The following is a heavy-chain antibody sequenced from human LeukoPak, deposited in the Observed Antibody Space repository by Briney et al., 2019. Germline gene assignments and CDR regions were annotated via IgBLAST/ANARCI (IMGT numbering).Heavy chain of an antibody. CDR3: ATEYSVFAFDI. J-gene: IGHJ3*02. V-gene: IGHV3-15*01. Sequence: GGSLRLSCRTSGFPFDEYDMSWVRQAPGKGLEWVGRIKRKSAGGTIDYGAPVKGRFTISRDDSKNTLYLQMNSLKTEDTAIYYCATEYSVFAFDIWGQGTVVTVSS. D-gene: IGHD5-12*01. CDR1: GFPFDEYD. CDR2: IKRKSAGGTI.